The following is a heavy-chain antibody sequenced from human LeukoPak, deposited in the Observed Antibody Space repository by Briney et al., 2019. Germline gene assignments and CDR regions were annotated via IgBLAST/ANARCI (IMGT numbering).Heavy chain of an antibody. CDR1: GGSFSGYY. V-gene: IGHV4-34*01. CDR2: INHSGST. D-gene: IGHD3-3*01. CDR3: ARRSPSVRFWNY. Sequence: PSETLSLTCAVYGGSFSGYYWSWIRQPPGKGLEWIGEINHSGSTNYNPSLKSRVTISVDTSKNQFSLKLSSVTAADTAVYYCARRSPSVRFWNYWGQGTLVTVSS. J-gene: IGHJ4*02.